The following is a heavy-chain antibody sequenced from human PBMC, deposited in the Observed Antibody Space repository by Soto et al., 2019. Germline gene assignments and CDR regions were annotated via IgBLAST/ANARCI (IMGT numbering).Heavy chain of an antibody. Sequence: EVQLVESGGGLVQPGRSLRLSCAASGFTFDDYAMHWVRQAPGKGLEWVSGISWNSGSIGYADSVKGRFTISRDNAKNSLYLQMNSLRAEDTALYYCAKDSLVRGVIIPVPDYWGQGTLVTVSS. CDR1: GFTFDDYA. CDR2: ISWNSGSI. V-gene: IGHV3-9*01. D-gene: IGHD3-10*01. J-gene: IGHJ4*02. CDR3: AKDSLVRGVIIPVPDY.